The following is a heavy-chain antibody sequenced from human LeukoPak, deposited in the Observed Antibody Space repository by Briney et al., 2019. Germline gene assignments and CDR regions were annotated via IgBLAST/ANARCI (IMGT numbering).Heavy chain of an antibody. CDR1: VGTFSSYA. J-gene: IGHJ4*02. CDR2: IIPILGIA. CDR3: ARDSDDSSGYYAY. Sequence: SLRLSCEASVGTFSSYAISWVRQSPGHGLESMGRIIPILGIANYAQKFQGRVTITADKSTSTAYMELSSLRSEDTAVYYCARDSDDSSGYYAYWGQGTLVTVSS. V-gene: IGHV1-69*04. D-gene: IGHD3-22*01.